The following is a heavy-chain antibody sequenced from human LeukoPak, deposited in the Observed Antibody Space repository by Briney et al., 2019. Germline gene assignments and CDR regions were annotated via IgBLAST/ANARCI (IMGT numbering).Heavy chain of an antibody. Sequence: GASVKVSCKPSTYTFNAYYMDWVRQAPGQGLEWMGRINPNNGATNYAQRFQGRVTMTADTSISTAYMEVSRLRFDDTAIYFCAREMIGSGTYRPSYDAFDIWGQGTVVTVSS. CDR1: TYTFNAYY. D-gene: IGHD1-26*01. CDR3: AREMIGSGTYRPSYDAFDI. J-gene: IGHJ3*02. CDR2: INPNNGAT. V-gene: IGHV1-2*06.